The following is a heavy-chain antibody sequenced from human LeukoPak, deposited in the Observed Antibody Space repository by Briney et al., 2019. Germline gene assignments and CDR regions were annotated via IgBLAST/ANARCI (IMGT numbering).Heavy chain of an antibody. CDR3: ARQTAKNVDTARFDS. V-gene: IGHV4-59*08. J-gene: IGHJ4*02. D-gene: IGHD5-18*01. CDR2: IYYSGTT. CDR1: GGSINNYY. Sequence: SSETLSLTCAISGGSINNYYWSWIRQPPGKGQEWIGYIYYSGTTNYSPSLNSRVNISLDTAKNQFSLRLSSVTAADTAVYYCARQTAKNVDTARFDSWGQGTLVTVSS.